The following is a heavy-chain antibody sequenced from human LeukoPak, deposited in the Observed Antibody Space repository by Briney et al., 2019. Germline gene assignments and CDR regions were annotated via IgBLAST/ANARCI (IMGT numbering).Heavy chain of an antibody. J-gene: IGHJ5*02. Sequence: GGSLRLSCAASGFTFSSYSMNWVRQAPGKGLGWVSYISSSSSTIYYADFVKGRFTISRDNAKNSLYLQMNSLRAEDTAVYYCARDLLYYDSSGYPLDPWGQGTLVTVSS. D-gene: IGHD3-22*01. CDR3: ARDLLYYDSSGYPLDP. CDR1: GFTFSSYS. V-gene: IGHV3-48*01. CDR2: ISSSSSTI.